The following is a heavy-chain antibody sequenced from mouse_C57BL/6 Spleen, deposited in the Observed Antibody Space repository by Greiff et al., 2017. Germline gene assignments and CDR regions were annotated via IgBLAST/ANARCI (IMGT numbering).Heavy chain of an antibody. CDR1: GFSLTSYG. V-gene: IGHV2-2*01. J-gene: IGHJ4*01. D-gene: IGHD2-1*01. CDR2: IWSGGST. CDR3: ASIYYGNVYAMDY. Sequence: VQLKQSGPGLVQPSQSLSITCTVSGFSLTSYGVHWVRQSPGKGLEWLGVIWSGGSTDYNAAFISRLSISKDNSKSQVFFKMNSLQADDTAIYYCASIYYGNVYAMDYWGQGTSVTVSS.